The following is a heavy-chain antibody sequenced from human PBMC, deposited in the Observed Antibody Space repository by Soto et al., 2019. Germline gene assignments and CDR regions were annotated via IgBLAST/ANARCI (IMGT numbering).Heavy chain of an antibody. D-gene: IGHD2-8*01. CDR1: GGSISHYY. CDR2: AYYSGST. J-gene: IGHJ5*02. V-gene: IGHV4-59*01. Sequence: KTSDTLSLTCSVSGGSISHYYWSWIRQSPGKGLEWIGYAYYSGSTDYNPSLKSRVTMSVDTSKNQVSLKLNSVTTADTAVYYCARDRSTYGGGGTGEVKENWFDPWGPGTLVTVSS. CDR3: ARDRSTYGGGGTGEVKENWFDP.